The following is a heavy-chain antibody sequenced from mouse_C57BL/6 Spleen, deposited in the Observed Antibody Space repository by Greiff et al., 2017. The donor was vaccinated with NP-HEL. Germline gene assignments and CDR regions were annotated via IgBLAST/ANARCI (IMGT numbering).Heavy chain of an antibody. Sequence: EVQLQQSGPELVKPGASVKIPCKASGYTFTDYNMDWVKQSHGKSLEWIGDINPNNGGTIYNQKFKGKATLTVDKSSSTAYMELRSLTSEDTAVYYCARRPAQVYYAMDYWGQGTSVTVSS. V-gene: IGHV1-18*01. CDR1: GYTFTDYN. CDR2: INPNNGGT. J-gene: IGHJ4*01. D-gene: IGHD3-2*02. CDR3: ARRPAQVYYAMDY.